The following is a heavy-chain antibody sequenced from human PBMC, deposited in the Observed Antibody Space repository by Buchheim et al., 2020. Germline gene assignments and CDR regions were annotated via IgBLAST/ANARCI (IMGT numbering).Heavy chain of an antibody. CDR2: MNPNSGNT. Sequence: QVQLVQSGAEVKKPGASVKVSCKASGYTFTSYDINWVRQATGQGLEWMGWMNPNSGNTGYAQKFQGRVTMTRNTPISTAYMELSSLRSEETAVYYCARVRPMYSSGWYYSYYYYYGMDVWGQGTT. J-gene: IGHJ6*02. CDR3: ARVRPMYSSGWYYSYYYYYGMDV. V-gene: IGHV1-8*01. D-gene: IGHD6-19*01. CDR1: GYTFTSYD.